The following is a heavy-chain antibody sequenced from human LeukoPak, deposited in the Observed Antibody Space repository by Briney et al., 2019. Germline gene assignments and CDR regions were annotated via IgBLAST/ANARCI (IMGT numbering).Heavy chain of an antibody. D-gene: IGHD6-13*01. Sequence: GESLKISCKGSGYTFTSYWISWVRQMPGKGLEWMGRIDPSDSYTNYSPSFQGHVTISADKSISTAYLQWSSLKASDTAMYYCARHREQQLDGGYWGQGTLVTVSS. J-gene: IGHJ4*02. V-gene: IGHV5-10-1*01. CDR1: GYTFTSYW. CDR3: ARHREQQLDGGY. CDR2: IDPSDSYT.